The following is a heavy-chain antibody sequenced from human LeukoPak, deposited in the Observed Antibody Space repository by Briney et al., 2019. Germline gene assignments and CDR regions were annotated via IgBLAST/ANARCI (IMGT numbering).Heavy chain of an antibody. CDR3: ARDIATVVHQE. Sequence: ASVKVSCKASGYTFTSYGISWVRQAPGQGLEWMGWISGYSSNTNYVQKFQGRVTMATDTSTSTVYMELRSLRSDDTAVYYCARDIATVVHQEWGQGTLVTVSS. CDR2: ISGYSSNT. J-gene: IGHJ4*02. V-gene: IGHV1-18*01. CDR1: GYTFTSYG. D-gene: IGHD2-2*01.